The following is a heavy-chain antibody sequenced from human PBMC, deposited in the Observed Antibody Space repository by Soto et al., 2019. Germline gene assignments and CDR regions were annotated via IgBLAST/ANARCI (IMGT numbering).Heavy chain of an antibody. CDR1: GFSLSTSGVG. J-gene: IGHJ4*01. Sequence: QITLKESGPTLVNPTQTLTLTCTFSGFSLSTSGVGVRWIRQPPGKALDWLALIYWDDDKRYSPSLESRLTITKDTSKNHVVLTMTNMEPVDTAIYYCVHRNSYYDSSGYCYYFDYWGQGTLVTVAS. D-gene: IGHD3-22*01. CDR3: VHRNSYYDSSGYCYYFDY. CDR2: IYWDDDK. V-gene: IGHV2-5*02.